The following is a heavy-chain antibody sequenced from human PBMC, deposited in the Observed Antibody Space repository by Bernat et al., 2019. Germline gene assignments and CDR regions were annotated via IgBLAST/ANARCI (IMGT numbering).Heavy chain of an antibody. CDR3: AREPLVATIIDAVEI. V-gene: IGHV3-30-3*01. D-gene: IGHD5-12*01. CDR2: ISYDGSNK. J-gene: IGHJ3*02. Sequence: QVQLVESGGGVVQPGRSLRLSCAASGFTFSSYAMHWVRQAPGKVLEWVAVISYDGSNKYYADSVKGRFTISRDNSKNTLYLQMNSLRAEDMAVYYCAREPLVATIIDAVEIWGQGTMVTVYS. CDR1: GFTFSSYA.